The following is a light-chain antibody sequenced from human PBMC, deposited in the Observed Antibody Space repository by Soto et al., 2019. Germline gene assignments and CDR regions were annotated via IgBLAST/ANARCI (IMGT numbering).Light chain of an antibody. CDR3: QQYNNWWT. J-gene: IGKJ1*01. V-gene: IGKV3-15*01. CDR1: QSVSSN. Sequence: EIVMTQSPATLSVSPGERATLSCIASQSVSSNLAWYQQKPGQAPRLLIYGASTRATGIPARFSGSGSGTEFTLTISSLQSEDFAVYYCQQYNNWWTFGQGTKVDTK. CDR2: GAS.